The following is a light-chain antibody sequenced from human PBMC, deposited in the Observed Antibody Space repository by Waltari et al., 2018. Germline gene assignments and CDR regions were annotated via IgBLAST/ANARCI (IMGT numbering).Light chain of an antibody. CDR2: VNSDGSH. J-gene: IGLJ3*02. V-gene: IGLV4-69*01. CDR3: QTGGFGIWV. CDR1: SGHSSYS. Sequence: QLMLTQSPSASASLGASVKLTCTLSSGHSSYSIAWHQQHPEKVPRYLMKVNSDGSHVKGDGSPDGFPGSSSGTERYPCISSLQSEDEADYYCQTGGFGIWVFGGGTKLTVL.